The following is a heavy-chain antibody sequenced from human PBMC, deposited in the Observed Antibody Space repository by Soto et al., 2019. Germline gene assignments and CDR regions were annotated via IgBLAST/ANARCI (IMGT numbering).Heavy chain of an antibody. Sequence: GGSLRLSCEVSGFRFDDYGMHWVRQAPGKGLEWIAGISRDSRSISYGASMKGRFTISRDNTKNSLYLQLNSLRADDTAFYYYVKGALTTVAYYFDYWGQGALVTLSS. CDR3: VKGALTTVAYYFDY. J-gene: IGHJ4*02. CDR2: ISRDSRSI. CDR1: GFRFDDYG. D-gene: IGHD4-17*01. V-gene: IGHV3-9*01.